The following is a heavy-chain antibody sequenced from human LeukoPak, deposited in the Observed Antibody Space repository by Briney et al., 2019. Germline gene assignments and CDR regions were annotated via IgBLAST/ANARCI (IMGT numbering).Heavy chain of an antibody. J-gene: IGHJ4*02. CDR2: ITSTSTYI. Sequence: GGSLRLSCAVSGFTFSTYNMNWVRQAPGKGLEWVSSITSTSTYIYYADSVKGRFTISRDNAKNSLYLQMNGLRVEDTAVYYCARDSWVTIDDVFDYWGQGTLVTVSP. CDR3: ARDSWVTIDDVFDY. D-gene: IGHD4-17*01. CDR1: GFTFSTYN. V-gene: IGHV3-21*01.